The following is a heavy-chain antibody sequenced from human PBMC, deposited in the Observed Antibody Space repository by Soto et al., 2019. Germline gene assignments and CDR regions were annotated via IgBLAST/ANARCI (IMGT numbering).Heavy chain of an antibody. V-gene: IGHV4-31*03. CDR1: GGSISSGGYY. D-gene: IGHD6-19*01. CDR2: IYYSGST. Sequence: QVQLQESGPGLVKPSQTLSLTCTVSGGSISSGGYYWSWIRQHPGKGLEWIGYIYYSGSTYYNPSLKSRVTISVDTSKNQFSLKLSSVTAANTAVYYCARDTRSSGWYYFDYWGQGTLVTVSS. J-gene: IGHJ4*02. CDR3: ARDTRSSGWYYFDY.